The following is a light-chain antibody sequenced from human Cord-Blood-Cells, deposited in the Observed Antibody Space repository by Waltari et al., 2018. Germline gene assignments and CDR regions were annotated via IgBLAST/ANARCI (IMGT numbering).Light chain of an antibody. V-gene: IGKV4-1*01. CDR2: WAA. CDR3: QQYYSSPLT. J-gene: IGKJ4*01. CDR1: QSVLYSSNNKNY. Sequence: DIVMTQSPDSLAVSLGERATINCKSSQSVLYSSNNKNYLAWYQQKPGQPPKLIIYWAATRESGVPDRFSGSGSGTDFTLTISSRLAEAVAGYYCQQYYSSPLTFGGGTKVEIK.